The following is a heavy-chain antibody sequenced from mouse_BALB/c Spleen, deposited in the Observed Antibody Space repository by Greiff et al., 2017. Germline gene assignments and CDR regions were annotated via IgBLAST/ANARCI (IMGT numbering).Heavy chain of an antibody. V-gene: IGHV5-6-3*01. CDR2: INSNGGST. D-gene: IGHD2-3*01. Sequence: EVQLVESGGGLVQPGGSLKLSCAASGFTFSSYGMSWVRQTPDKRLELVATINSNGGSTYYPDSVKGRFTISRDNAKNTLYLQMSSLKSEDTAMYYCARDKYDALLYWYFDVWGAGTTVTVSS. J-gene: IGHJ1*01. CDR3: ARDKYDALLYWYFDV. CDR1: GFTFSSYG.